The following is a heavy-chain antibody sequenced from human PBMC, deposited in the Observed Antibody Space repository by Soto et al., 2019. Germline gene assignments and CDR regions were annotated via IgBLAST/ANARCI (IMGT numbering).Heavy chain of an antibody. D-gene: IGHD3-22*01. CDR3: ACCLYYDSSFSRLALDY. CDR2: IYNRGTT. Sequence: LFLTRTVPGGSVSRGSDGWSWIRQPPGQGLEWIGYIYNRGTTNYSPSLKSRVTISVDTSNNQFSLKLSSVTAADTAVYYCACCLYYDSSFSRLALDYWGQGTLVTVSS. CDR1: GGSVSRGSDG. V-gene: IGHV4-61*01. J-gene: IGHJ4*02.